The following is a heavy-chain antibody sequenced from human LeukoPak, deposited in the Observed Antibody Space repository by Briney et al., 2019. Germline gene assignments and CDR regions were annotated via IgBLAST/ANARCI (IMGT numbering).Heavy chain of an antibody. Sequence: SQTLSLTCAISGDSVSSNSAAWNWIRQSPSRGLEWLGRTYYRSKWYNDYAVSVKSRITINPDTSKNQFSLQLNSVTPEDTAVYYCANLPVVVVAATFSGVPYWGQGTLVTVSS. J-gene: IGHJ4*02. CDR3: ANLPVVVVAATFSGVPY. D-gene: IGHD2-15*01. CDR1: GDSVSSNSAA. CDR2: TYYRSKWYN. V-gene: IGHV6-1*01.